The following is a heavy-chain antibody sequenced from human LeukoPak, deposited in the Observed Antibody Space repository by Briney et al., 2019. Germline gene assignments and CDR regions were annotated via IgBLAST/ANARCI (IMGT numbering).Heavy chain of an antibody. V-gene: IGHV4-59*01. CDR2: IYYSGST. J-gene: IGHJ6*03. Sequence: SETLSLTCTVSGGSISSYYWSWIRQPPGKGLEWIGYIYYSGSTNYNPSLKSRVTISVDTSKNQFSLKLSSVTAADTAVYYCARGPRGSYYNSYYYYMDVWGKGTTVTVSS. CDR3: ARGPRGSYYNSYYYYMDV. D-gene: IGHD3-10*01. CDR1: GGSISSYY.